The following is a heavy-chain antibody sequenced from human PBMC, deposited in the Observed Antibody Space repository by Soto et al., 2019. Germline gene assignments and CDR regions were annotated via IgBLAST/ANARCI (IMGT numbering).Heavy chain of an antibody. Sequence: SETLSLTCTISGGSISVYYWSWIRQSPGQGLEWIGYIYDSGSPYYNPSLKTRVTISADTSKNQISLKLTSATAADTAVYFCARGVGSSPPRYWGRGTLVTV. CDR2: IYDSGSP. J-gene: IGHJ4*02. CDR3: ARGVGSSPPRY. CDR1: GGSISVYY. V-gene: IGHV4-59*01. D-gene: IGHD3-9*01.